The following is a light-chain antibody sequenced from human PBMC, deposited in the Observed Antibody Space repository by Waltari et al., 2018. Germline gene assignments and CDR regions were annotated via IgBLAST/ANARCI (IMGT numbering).Light chain of an antibody. Sequence: IVLTQSPGPLSLSPGERATLSCRASQSVSRSLAWYQQKPGQAPKLLIYGASTRATGIPDRFTGSGSWTDFSLTISSLEPEDFAIYFCQHYVRLPATFGQGTKVEIK. CDR1: QSVSRS. J-gene: IGKJ1*01. CDR3: QHYVRLPAT. V-gene: IGKV3-20*01. CDR2: GAS.